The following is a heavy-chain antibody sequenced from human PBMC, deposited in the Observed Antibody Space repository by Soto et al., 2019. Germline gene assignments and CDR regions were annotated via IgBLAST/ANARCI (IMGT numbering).Heavy chain of an antibody. J-gene: IGHJ3*02. V-gene: IGHV3-23*01. D-gene: IGHD3-3*01. CDR2: ISGSGGST. CDR3: AKPYYDFWSGYYDAFDI. Sequence: GGSLRLSCAASGFTFSSYAMSWVRQAPGKGLEWVSAISGSGGSTYYADSVKGRFTISRDNSKNTLYLQMNSLRAEDTAVYYCAKPYYDFWSGYYDAFDIWGQGTMVTVSS. CDR1: GFTFSSYA.